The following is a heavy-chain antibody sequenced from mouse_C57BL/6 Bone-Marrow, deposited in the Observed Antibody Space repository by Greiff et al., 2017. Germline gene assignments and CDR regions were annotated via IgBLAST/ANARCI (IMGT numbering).Heavy chain of an antibody. Sequence: VQLQQSGAELVRPGSSVKMSCKTSGYTFTSYGINWVKQRPGQGLEWIGYIYIGNGYTEYNEKFKGKATLTSDTDSSTAYMQLSCLTSEDSAIYFCAVLITTVVATGYYAMEYWGQGTSVTVSS. J-gene: IGHJ4*01. CDR3: AVLITTVVATGYYAMEY. D-gene: IGHD1-1*01. CDR2: IYIGNGYT. CDR1: GYTFTSYG. V-gene: IGHV1-58*01.